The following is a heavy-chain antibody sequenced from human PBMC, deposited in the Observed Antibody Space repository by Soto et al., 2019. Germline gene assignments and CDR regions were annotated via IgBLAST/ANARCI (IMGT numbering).Heavy chain of an antibody. V-gene: IGHV4-34*01. J-gene: IGHJ6*03. CDR1: GGSFSGYY. CDR2: INHSGST. CDR3: ARDDFWSGDYYYYYMDV. D-gene: IGHD3-3*01. Sequence: SETLSLTCAVYGGSFSGYYWSWIREPPGKGLEWIGEINHSGSTNYNPSLKSRVTISVDTSKNQFSLKLSSVTAADTAVHYCARDDFWSGDYYYYYMDVWGKGTTVT.